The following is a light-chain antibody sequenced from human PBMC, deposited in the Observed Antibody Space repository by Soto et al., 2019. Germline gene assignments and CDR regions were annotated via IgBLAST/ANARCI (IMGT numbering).Light chain of an antibody. CDR3: SSYTTSNTRQIV. V-gene: IGLV2-14*03. J-gene: IGLJ1*01. CDR2: DVS. CDR1: SSDVGGYNY. Sequence: QSALTQPASVSGSPGQSITISCTGTSSDVGGYNYVSWYQHHPGKAPKLMIFDVSNRPSGVCNRFSGSKSGNTASLTISGLQPEDEADYYCSSYTTSNTRQIVFGTGTKVTVL.